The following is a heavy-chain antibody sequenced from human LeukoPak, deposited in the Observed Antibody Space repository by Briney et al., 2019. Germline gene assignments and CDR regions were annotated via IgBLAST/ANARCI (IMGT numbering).Heavy chain of an antibody. J-gene: IGHJ3*02. V-gene: IGHV3-21*01. D-gene: IGHD4-17*01. CDR3: ARVVYGDYGQFQDDAFDI. CDR2: ISNSSSYI. Sequence: GGSLRLSCAASGFTFSSYAMSWVRQAPGKGLEWVSSISNSSSYIYYADSVKGRFTISRDNAKNSLYLQMNSLRAEDTAVYYCARVVYGDYGQFQDDAFDIWGQGTMVTVSS. CDR1: GFTFSSYA.